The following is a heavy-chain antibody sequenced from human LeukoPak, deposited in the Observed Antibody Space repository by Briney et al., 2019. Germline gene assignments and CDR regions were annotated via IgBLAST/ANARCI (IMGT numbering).Heavy chain of an antibody. D-gene: IGHD3-22*01. CDR3: ARGSDDISGYYQNLDY. CDR1: GGTFSSYA. J-gene: IGHJ4*02. Sequence: SVKVSCKASGGTFSSYAISWVRQAPGQGLEWMGGIIPIFGTANYAQKFQGRVTITTDESTSTAYMELSSLRSEDTAVYYCARGSDDISGYYQNLDYWGQGTLVTVSS. V-gene: IGHV1-69*05. CDR2: IIPIFGTA.